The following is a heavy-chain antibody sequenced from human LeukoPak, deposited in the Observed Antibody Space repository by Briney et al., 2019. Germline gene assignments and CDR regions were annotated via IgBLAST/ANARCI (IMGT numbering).Heavy chain of an antibody. CDR2: ISYDGSNK. J-gene: IGHJ3*02. V-gene: IGHV3-30*04. CDR1: GFTFSSYD. Sequence: GGSLRLSCAASGFTFSSYDMHWVRQAPGKGLEWVAVISYDGSNKYYADSVKGRFTISRDNSKNTLYLQMNSLRAEDTAVYYCARTSLRYCSSTTCYAFDIWGQGTMVTVSS. CDR3: ARTSLRYCSSTTCYAFDI. D-gene: IGHD2-2*01.